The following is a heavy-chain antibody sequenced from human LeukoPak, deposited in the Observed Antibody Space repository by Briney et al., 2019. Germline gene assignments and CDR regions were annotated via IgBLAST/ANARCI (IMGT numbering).Heavy chain of an antibody. D-gene: IGHD2-2*01. Sequence: PGGSLRLSCAASGFTFSSYAMRWVRQAPGKGLEWVADISYSGSNKYYADSVKGRFTISRDNSKNTLYLQMNSLRAEDTAVYYCARVGGRGVGIVVVPAGRGDYCYGMDVWGQGTTVTVSS. CDR3: ARVGGRGVGIVVVPAGRGDYCYGMDV. CDR1: GFTFSSYA. CDR2: ISYSGSNK. V-gene: IGHV3-30-3*01. J-gene: IGHJ6*02.